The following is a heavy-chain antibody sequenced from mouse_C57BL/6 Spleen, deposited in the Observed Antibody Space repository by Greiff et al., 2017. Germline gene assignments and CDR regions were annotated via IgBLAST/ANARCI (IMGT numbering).Heavy chain of an antibody. CDR2: IYPGDGDT. D-gene: IGHD1-1*01. Sequence: QVQLQQSGPELVKPGASVKISCKASGYAFSSSWMNWVKQRPGKGLEWIGRIYPGDGDTNYNGKFKGKATLTADKSSSTAYMQLSSLTSEDSAVYFCARVTTVEGGYFDYWGQGTTLTVSS. J-gene: IGHJ2*01. CDR3: ARVTTVEGGYFDY. CDR1: GYAFSSSW. V-gene: IGHV1-82*01.